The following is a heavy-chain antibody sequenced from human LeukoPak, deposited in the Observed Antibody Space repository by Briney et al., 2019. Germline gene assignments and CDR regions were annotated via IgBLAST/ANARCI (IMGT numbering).Heavy chain of an antibody. CDR1: GGSISSGDYY. D-gene: IGHD4-17*01. J-gene: IGHJ3*02. CDR2: LYYGGSS. CDR3: AREGGDYRGSYAFDI. V-gene: IGHV4-30-4*01. Sequence: PSHTLSLTCTLSGGSISSGDYYWRWLRPPPGKGLEWIGYLYYGGSSYYNPSLKSRVTISIDTSKNQFSLKLSSVTAADTAVYYCAREGGDYRGSYAFDIWGQGTMVTVSS.